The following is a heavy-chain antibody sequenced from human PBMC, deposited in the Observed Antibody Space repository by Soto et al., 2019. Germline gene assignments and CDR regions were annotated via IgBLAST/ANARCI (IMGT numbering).Heavy chain of an antibody. CDR3: VSVGIYYHGLDV. J-gene: IGHJ6*02. CDR1: GFTFSTYT. D-gene: IGHD3-10*01. V-gene: IGHV3-23*01. Sequence: GGSLRLSCAASGFTFSTYTMNWVRQAPGKGLEWVSGINAPGSPTYYAASVKGRFTVSRDNSKNTLYLQMNSLTAEDTAVYYYVSVGIYYHGLDVWGQGTTVTVSS. CDR2: INAPGSPT.